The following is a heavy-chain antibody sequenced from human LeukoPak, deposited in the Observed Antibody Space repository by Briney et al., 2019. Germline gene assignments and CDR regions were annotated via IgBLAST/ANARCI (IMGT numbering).Heavy chain of an antibody. CDR1: GFTFSSYV. CDR3: AKVEYSASYYAFDI. J-gene: IGHJ3*02. V-gene: IGHV3-23*01. Sequence: PGGSLRLSCAASGFTFSSYVMGLVRQAPGKGLGWVSGISSSGGNTYYADAVKGRFTISKDNSKNTLYLQMNSLRAEDTAIFYCAKVEYSASYYAFDIWGQGTMVTVSS. CDR2: ISSSGGNT. D-gene: IGHD1-26*01.